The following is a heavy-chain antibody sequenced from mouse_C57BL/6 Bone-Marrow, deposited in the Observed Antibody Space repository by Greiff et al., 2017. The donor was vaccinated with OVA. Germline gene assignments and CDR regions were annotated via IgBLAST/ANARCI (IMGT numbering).Heavy chain of an antibody. D-gene: IGHD2-13*01. Sequence: EVKLMESGGGLVQPGGSLKLSCAASGFTFSDYGMAWVRQAPRKGPAWVAFISNLAYSIYYADTVTGRFTISRENAKNTLYLEMSRLRSEDTAMYYGARRSRCDNAMDYWGQGTSVTVSS. CDR1: GFTFSDYG. V-gene: IGHV5-15*01. CDR3: ARRSRCDNAMDY. J-gene: IGHJ4*01. CDR2: ISNLAYSI.